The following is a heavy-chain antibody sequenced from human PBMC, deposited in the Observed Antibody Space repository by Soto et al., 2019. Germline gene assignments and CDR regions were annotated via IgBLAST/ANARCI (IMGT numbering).Heavy chain of an antibody. CDR3: ARLASQSGYDLPNCSAP. Sequence: GESLKISCKGSGYSFTSYWIGWVRQMPGKGLEWMGIIYSGDSDTRYSTSFQGQVTISADKSISTAYLQWSSLKASDTAMYYCARLASQSGYDLPNCSAPRGQGTPVTVSS. CDR2: IYSGDSDT. CDR1: GYSFTSYW. V-gene: IGHV5-51*01. J-gene: IGHJ5*02. D-gene: IGHD5-12*01.